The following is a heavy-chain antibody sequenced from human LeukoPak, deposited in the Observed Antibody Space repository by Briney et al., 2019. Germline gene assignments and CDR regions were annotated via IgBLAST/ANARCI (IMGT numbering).Heavy chain of an antibody. J-gene: IGHJ4*02. V-gene: IGHV3-64D*06. CDR2: ISDNGGMT. CDR3: YVSGWTEDIDN. CDR1: GFTLSNAW. Sequence: GGSLRLSCAASGFTLSNAWMNWVRQAPGKGLEYVSAISDNGGMTFYADSVKGRFTISRDNSKNTLYLHMSSLRGEDTAVYYCYVSGWTEDIDNWGQGTLVTVSS. D-gene: IGHD6-19*01.